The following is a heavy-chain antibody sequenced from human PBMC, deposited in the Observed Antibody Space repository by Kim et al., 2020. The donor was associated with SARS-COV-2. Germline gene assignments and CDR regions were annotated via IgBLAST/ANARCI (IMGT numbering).Heavy chain of an antibody. D-gene: IGHD6-13*01. Sequence: ASVKVSCKASGYTFTSFGISWVRQAPGQGLEWMGWISAYSGNTNYAQKLQGRVTMTTDTSTSTAYMELRSLRSDDTDVYYCARDWGSSSWVPTYYWFDPWGQGTLVTVSS. CDR1: GYTFTSFG. V-gene: IGHV1-18*01. CDR2: ISAYSGNT. CDR3: ARDWGSSSWVPTYYWFDP. J-gene: IGHJ5*02.